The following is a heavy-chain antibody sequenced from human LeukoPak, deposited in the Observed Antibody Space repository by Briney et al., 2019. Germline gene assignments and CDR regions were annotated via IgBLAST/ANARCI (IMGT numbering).Heavy chain of an antibody. D-gene: IGHD3-10*01. Sequence: GGSLRLSYAASGFTFTTYAMSGVPQAPGKGLEGGSAISGSGGSIYYADYVKCRFNIPTDNTKNTLYLQMNSLRAEEKAVYYCAEFSRQNVLLWFGELGYWGQGTLVTASS. V-gene: IGHV3-23*01. CDR3: AEFSRQNVLLWFGELGY. CDR1: GFTFTTYA. J-gene: IGHJ4*02. CDR2: ISGSGGSI.